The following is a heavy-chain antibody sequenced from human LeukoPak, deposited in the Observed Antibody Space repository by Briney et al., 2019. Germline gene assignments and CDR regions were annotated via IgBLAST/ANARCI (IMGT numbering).Heavy chain of an antibody. CDR1: GFTFSSYA. CDR2: ISGSGGRT. CDR3: ATSGDRPI. D-gene: IGHD2-15*01. J-gene: IGHJ4*02. V-gene: IGHV3-23*01. Sequence: PGGSLRLSCASSGFTFSSYAMSWVRQAPGKGLEWVSGISGSGGRTYYSDSVKGRFTISRDNSKNTLYVQMNSLRAEDTAVYYCATSGDRPIRGQGTLVTVSS.